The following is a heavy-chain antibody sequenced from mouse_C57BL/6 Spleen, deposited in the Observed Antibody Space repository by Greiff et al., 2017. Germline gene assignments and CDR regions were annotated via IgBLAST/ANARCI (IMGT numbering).Heavy chain of an antibody. D-gene: IGHD4-1*01. J-gene: IGHJ4*01. CDR3: ARSGTDYAMDY. Sequence: VQLKESGPVLVKPGASVKMSCKASGYTFTDYYMNWVKQSHGKSLEWIGVINPYNGGTSYNQKFKGKATLTVDKSSSTAYMKLNSLTSEDSAVYYCARSGTDYAMDYWGQGTSVTVSS. V-gene: IGHV1-19*01. CDR1: GYTFTDYY. CDR2: INPYNGGT.